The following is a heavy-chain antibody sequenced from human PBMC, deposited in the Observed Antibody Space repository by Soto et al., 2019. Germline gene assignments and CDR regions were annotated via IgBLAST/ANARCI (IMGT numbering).Heavy chain of an antibody. Sequence: PGESLKISCQGSGYSFTSNWIGWVRQMPGKGLEWMGIINPADSDIKYSPSFQGQVTISADKSIGAAYLQWSSLKASDTAMYYCARHPRDDASRKIDCWGQGTLVTVSS. V-gene: IGHV5-51*01. J-gene: IGHJ4*02. CDR3: ARHPRDDASRKIDC. CDR1: GYSFTSNW. CDR2: INPADSDI. D-gene: IGHD3-16*01.